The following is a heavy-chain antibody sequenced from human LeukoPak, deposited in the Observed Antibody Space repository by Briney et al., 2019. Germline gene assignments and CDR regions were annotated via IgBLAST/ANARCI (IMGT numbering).Heavy chain of an antibody. CDR1: GGSFSGYY. Sequence: SETLSLTCAVYGGSFSGYYWSWIRQPPGKGLEWIGEINHSGSTNYNPSLKSRVTISVDTSKNQFSLRLSSVTAADTAVYYCVRQRYVYGYCDSWGPGTLVTVSS. D-gene: IGHD3-22*01. J-gene: IGHJ4*02. CDR3: VRQRYVYGYCDS. CDR2: INHSGST. V-gene: IGHV4-34*01.